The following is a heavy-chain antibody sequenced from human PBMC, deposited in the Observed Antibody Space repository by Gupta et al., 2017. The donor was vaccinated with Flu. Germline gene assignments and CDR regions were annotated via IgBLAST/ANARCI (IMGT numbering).Heavy chain of an antibody. J-gene: IGHJ5*02. CDR1: GYSISSGYY. V-gene: IGHV4-38-2*01. CDR3: ARGSGYCSSTSCYEPPGGWFDP. CDR2: IYHSGST. Sequence: QVQLQESGPGLVKPSETLSLTCAVSGYSISSGYYWGWIRQPPGKGLEWIGSIYHSGSTYYNPSLKSRVTISVDTSKNQFSLKLSSVTAADTAVYYCARGSGYCSSTSCYEPPGGWFDPWGQGTLVTVSS. D-gene: IGHD2-2*01.